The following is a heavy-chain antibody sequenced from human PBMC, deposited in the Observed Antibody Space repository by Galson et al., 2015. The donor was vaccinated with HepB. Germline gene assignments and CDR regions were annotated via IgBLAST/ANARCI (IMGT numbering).Heavy chain of an antibody. CDR1: GFTFSSFA. V-gene: IGHV3-23*01. CDR2: ISDSGAGI. D-gene: IGHD3-10*01. Sequence: SLRLSCAASGFTFSSFAMTWVRQAPGKGLEWVSAISDSGAGIYYADSVRGRFTISRDNSKYTLYLQMSSLRAEDTAVYYCAKVLWFGEFPLYFDYWGQGTLVTVSS. J-gene: IGHJ4*02. CDR3: AKVLWFGEFPLYFDY.